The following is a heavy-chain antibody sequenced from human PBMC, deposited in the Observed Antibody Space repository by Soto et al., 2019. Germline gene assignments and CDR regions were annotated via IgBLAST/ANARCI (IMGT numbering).Heavy chain of an antibody. Sequence: GGSLRLSCAVSGFTFSSFAMNWVRQAPGKGLEWASYISGSGSTIYYADSVKGRFTISRDNAKNSLYLQVNSLRAEDTAVYYCAREDHSGSFYGAFDIWGQGTVVTVSS. CDR2: ISGSGSTI. V-gene: IGHV3-48*03. J-gene: IGHJ3*02. CDR1: GFTFSSFA. CDR3: AREDHSGSFYGAFDI. D-gene: IGHD1-26*01.